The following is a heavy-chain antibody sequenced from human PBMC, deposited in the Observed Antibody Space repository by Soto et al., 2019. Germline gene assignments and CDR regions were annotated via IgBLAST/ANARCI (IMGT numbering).Heavy chain of an antibody. CDR2: IIPIFGTA. V-gene: IGHV1-69*01. D-gene: IGHD2-2*01. CDR1: GGTFSSYA. J-gene: IGHJ6*02. Sequence: QVQLVQSGAEVKKPGSSVKVSCKASGGTFSSYAISWVRQAPGQGLEWMGGIIPIFGTANYAQKFQGRVTITADESTSTAYMELSSLRSEDTAVYYCARAFRRVVVAPAATQFHYYYYGMDVWGQGTTVTVSS. CDR3: ARAFRRVVVAPAATQFHYYYYGMDV.